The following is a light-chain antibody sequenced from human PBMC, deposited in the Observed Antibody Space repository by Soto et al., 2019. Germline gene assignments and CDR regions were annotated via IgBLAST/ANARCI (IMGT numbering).Light chain of an antibody. CDR3: QQYNNWPPFT. V-gene: IGKV3-15*01. Sequence: ELVMTQSPATLSVSPGGRATLSCRASQSISDTLAWYQQKPGQAPRLLIHGASTRATGFPARFSGSGSGTDFTLTISSLQSEDFAVYYCQQYNNWPPFTFGPGTKVDIK. CDR1: QSISDT. CDR2: GAS. J-gene: IGKJ3*01.